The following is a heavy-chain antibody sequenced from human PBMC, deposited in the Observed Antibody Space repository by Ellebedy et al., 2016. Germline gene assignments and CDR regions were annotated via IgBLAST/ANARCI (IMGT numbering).Heavy chain of an antibody. CDR2: ISAYNGNT. CDR1: GYTFTSYS. V-gene: IGHV1-18*01. J-gene: IGHJ4*02. Sequence: ASVKVSCKASGYTFTSYSIRWVRQAPGQGLEWMGWISAYNGNTNYAQKFQGRVTITRDTSASTAYMELSSLRSEDTAVYYCARDGGYSGYDCGYWGQGTLVTVSS. CDR3: ARDGGYSGYDCGY. D-gene: IGHD5-12*01.